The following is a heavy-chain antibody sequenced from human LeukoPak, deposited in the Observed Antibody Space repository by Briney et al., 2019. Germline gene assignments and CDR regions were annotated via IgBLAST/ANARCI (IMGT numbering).Heavy chain of an antibody. Sequence: GGSLRLSCTASEFTFSNYWMTWVRQAPGKGLEWVAGISDGGFSTYYADSVKGRFTISRDNSKNTLYLQMNSLRADDTAVYYCARGSTPHYYYCMDVWGKGTTVTVSS. CDR3: ARGSTPHYYYCMDV. CDR2: ISDGGFST. J-gene: IGHJ6*03. D-gene: IGHD1-26*01. V-gene: IGHV3-23*01. CDR1: EFTFSNYW.